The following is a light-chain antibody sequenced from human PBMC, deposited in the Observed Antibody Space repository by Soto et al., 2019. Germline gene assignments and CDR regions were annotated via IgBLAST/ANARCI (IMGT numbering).Light chain of an antibody. CDR1: QDISNY. J-gene: IGKJ4*01. V-gene: IGKV1-33*01. Sequence: DIPMTQSPSSLSASVGDRVTITCQASQDISNYLNWYQQKPGKAPKLLIYYASNLETGVPSRFSGSGSGIDFTFTISSLQPEDIATYYCQQYDNLPLTFGGGTKVEIK. CDR2: YAS. CDR3: QQYDNLPLT.